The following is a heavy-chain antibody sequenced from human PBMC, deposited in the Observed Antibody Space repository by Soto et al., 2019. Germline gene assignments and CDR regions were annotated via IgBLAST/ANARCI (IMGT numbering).Heavy chain of an antibody. CDR3: ARDTYYYDSSGPPVDAFDI. D-gene: IGHD3-22*01. CDR1: GGSISSGGYS. CDR2: IYYSGST. J-gene: IGHJ3*02. V-gene: IGHV4-31*03. Sequence: QVQLQESGPGLVKPSQTLSLTCTVSGGSISSGGYSWSGIRQHPGKGLEWIGYIYYSGSTSYNPSLKSRVTISVDTSKNQFSLKLSSVTAADTAVYYCARDTYYYDSSGPPVDAFDIWGQGTMVTVSS.